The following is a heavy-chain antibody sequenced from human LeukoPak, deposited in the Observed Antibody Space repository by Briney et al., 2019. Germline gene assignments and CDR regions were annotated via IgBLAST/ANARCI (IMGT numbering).Heavy chain of an antibody. D-gene: IGHD3-3*01. Sequence: GRSLRLSCAASGFTFDDYAMHWVRQAPGKGLEWVSGISWNSGSIGYADSVKGRFTISRDNAKNSLYLQMNSLRAEDTALYYCAKDQSNDFWSGYYTGSHWFDPWGQGTLVTVSS. CDR1: GFTFDDYA. CDR3: AKDQSNDFWSGYYTGSHWFDP. V-gene: IGHV3-9*01. J-gene: IGHJ5*02. CDR2: ISWNSGSI.